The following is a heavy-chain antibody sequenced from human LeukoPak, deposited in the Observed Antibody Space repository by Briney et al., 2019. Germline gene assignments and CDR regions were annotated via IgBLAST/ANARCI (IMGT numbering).Heavy chain of an antibody. Sequence: SETLSLTCTVSGGSISSGGYYWSWIRQPPGKGLEWIGYIYHSGSTYYNPSLKSRVTISVDRSKNQFSLKLSSVTAADTAVYYCARDRKYQLLSWFDPWGQGTLVTVSS. CDR2: IYHSGST. J-gene: IGHJ5*02. D-gene: IGHD2-2*01. CDR1: GGSISSGGYY. CDR3: ARDRKYQLLSWFDP. V-gene: IGHV4-30-2*01.